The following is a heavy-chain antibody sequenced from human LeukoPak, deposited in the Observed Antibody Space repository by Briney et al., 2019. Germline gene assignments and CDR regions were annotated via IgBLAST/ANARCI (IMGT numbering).Heavy chain of an antibody. CDR3: AKDDKWLQYES. Sequence: GGSLRLSCAASGFTFSSYWMHWVRQAPGKGLEWVSGISPSGDITYFADSVKGRFTISRDNFKNTLYLEMNSLRAEDTALYYCAKDDKWLQYESWGQGTLVTVSS. CDR1: GFTFSSYW. D-gene: IGHD5-24*01. J-gene: IGHJ4*02. V-gene: IGHV3-23*01. CDR2: ISPSGDIT.